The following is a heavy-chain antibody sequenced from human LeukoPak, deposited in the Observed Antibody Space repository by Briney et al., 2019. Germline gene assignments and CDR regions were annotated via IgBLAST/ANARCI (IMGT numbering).Heavy chain of an antibody. V-gene: IGHV3-23*01. CDR2: IRGSGGST. CDR3: AKGGSSVADAFDI. CDR1: GFTFSSYA. J-gene: IGHJ3*02. D-gene: IGHD1-26*01. Sequence: PGGSLRLSCAASGFTFSSYAMSWVRQTPGKGLEWVSGIRGSGGSTSYADSVKGRFTISRDNSKNTLYLQMNSLRAEDTAVYYCAKGGSSVADAFDIWGQGTMVTVSS.